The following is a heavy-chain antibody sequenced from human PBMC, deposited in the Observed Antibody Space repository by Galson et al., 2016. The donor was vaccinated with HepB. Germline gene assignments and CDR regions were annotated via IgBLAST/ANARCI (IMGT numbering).Heavy chain of an antibody. Sequence: SLRLSCAASGFTFGDYAMSWFRQAPGKGLDYVSAISSNGGTTYYADSVKGRFTISRDNSKNTLYPQMSSLRAEDTAVYYCVKMYTKYAYYYYGMDVWGQGTTVTVSS. V-gene: IGHV3-64D*06. J-gene: IGHJ6*02. CDR2: ISSNGGTT. D-gene: IGHD1-1*01. CDR3: VKMYTKYAYYYYGMDV. CDR1: GFTFGDYA.